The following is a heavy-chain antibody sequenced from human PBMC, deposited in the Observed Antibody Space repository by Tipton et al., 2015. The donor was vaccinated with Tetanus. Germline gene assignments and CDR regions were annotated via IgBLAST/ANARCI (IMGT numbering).Heavy chain of an antibody. V-gene: IGHV1-46*01. CDR3: AGGSGIAVAETPRAEYFQH. CDR2: INPRGGST. Sequence: QMQLVQSGAEVKKPGASVKVSCKASGYTFTSYYMHWVRQAPGQGLEWMGIINPRGGSTSYAQKFQGRVTMTRDTSTSTVYMGLSSLRSEDTAVYYCAGGSGIAVAETPRAEYFQHWGQGTLVTVSS. J-gene: IGHJ1*01. D-gene: IGHD6-19*01. CDR1: GYTFTSYY.